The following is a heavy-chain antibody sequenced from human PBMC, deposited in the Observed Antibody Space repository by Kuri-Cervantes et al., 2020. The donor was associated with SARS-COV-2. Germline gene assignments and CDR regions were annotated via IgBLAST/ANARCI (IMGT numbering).Heavy chain of an antibody. CDR1: GYSFTKYD. CDR2: IIPIFGTA. D-gene: IGHD7-27*01. J-gene: IGHJ4*02. V-gene: IGHV1-69*13. CDR3: ARGIGAPPVTGDRFDY. Sequence: SVKVSCKASGYSFTKYDINWVRQAPGQGLEWMGGIIPIFGTANYAQKFQGRVTITADESTSTAYMELSSLRSEDTAVYYCARGIGAPPVTGDRFDYWGQGTLVTVSS.